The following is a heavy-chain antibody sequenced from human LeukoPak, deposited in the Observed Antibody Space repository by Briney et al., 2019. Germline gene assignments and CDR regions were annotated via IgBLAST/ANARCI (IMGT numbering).Heavy chain of an antibody. V-gene: IGHV3-48*04. CDR1: GFTFSSYA. D-gene: IGHD3-22*01. Sequence: GGSLRLSCAASGFTFSSYAMSWVRQAPGKGLEWVSYISSSGSTIYYADSVKGRFTISRDNAKNSLYLQMNSLRAEDTAVYYCARDDYDSSGYESLYYFDYWGQGTLVTVSS. CDR3: ARDDYDSSGYESLYYFDY. J-gene: IGHJ4*02. CDR2: ISSSGSTI.